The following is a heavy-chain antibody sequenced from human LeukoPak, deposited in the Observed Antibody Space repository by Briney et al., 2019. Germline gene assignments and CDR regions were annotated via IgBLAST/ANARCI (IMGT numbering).Heavy chain of an antibody. CDR1: GYTFTSYA. D-gene: IGHD3-3*01. CDR2: INAGNGNT. V-gene: IGHV1-3*01. CDR3: ARDRLSRRFLEWLLFPYGMDV. J-gene: IGHJ6*02. Sequence: GASVKVSCKASGYTFTSYAMHWVRQAPGQRLEWMGWINAGNGNTKYSQKFQGRVTITADESTSTAYMELSSLRSEDTAVYYCARDRLSRRFLEWLLFPYGMDVWGQGTTVTVSS.